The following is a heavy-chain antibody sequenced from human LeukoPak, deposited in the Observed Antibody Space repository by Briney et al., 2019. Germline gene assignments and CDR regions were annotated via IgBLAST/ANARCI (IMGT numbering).Heavy chain of an antibody. CDR3: ARVFTMVRGVIIHYYYYGMDV. Sequence: ASVKVSCKASGYTFTGYYMHWVRQAPGQGLEWMGWINPNSGGTNYAQKFQGRVTMTRDTSISTAYMELSRLRSDDTAVYYCARVFTMVRGVIIHYYYYGMDVWGQGTTVTVS. V-gene: IGHV1-2*02. CDR2: INPNSGGT. J-gene: IGHJ6*02. CDR1: GYTFTGYY. D-gene: IGHD3-10*01.